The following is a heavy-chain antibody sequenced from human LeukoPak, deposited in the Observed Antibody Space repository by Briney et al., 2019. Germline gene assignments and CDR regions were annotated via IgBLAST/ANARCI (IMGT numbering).Heavy chain of an antibody. CDR3: XLEXSGYDYWVDY. V-gene: IGHV3-7*01. CDR1: GFTFSIYT. CDR2: IKQDGSEK. D-gene: IGHD5-12*01. J-gene: IGHJ4*02. Sequence: PGGSLRLSCAASGFTFSIYTMSWVRQAPGKGLEWVANIKQDGSEKYYVDSVKGRFTISRDNAKNSLYLQMNSLRAEDTAVYYCXLEXSGYDYWVDYWGQGTLVTVSS.